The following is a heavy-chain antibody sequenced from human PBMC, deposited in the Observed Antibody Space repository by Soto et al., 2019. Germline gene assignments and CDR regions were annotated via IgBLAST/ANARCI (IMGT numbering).Heavy chain of an antibody. CDR3: ARDSAGQRGYSGYDSGY. Sequence: ASVKVSCKASGGTFSSYTISWVRQAPGQRLEWMGRIIPILGIANYAQKFQGRVTITADKSTSTAYMELSSLRSEDTAVYYCARDSAGQRGYSGYDSGYWGQGTLVTVSS. V-gene: IGHV1-69*04. J-gene: IGHJ4*02. CDR2: IIPILGIA. D-gene: IGHD5-12*01. CDR1: GGTFSSYT.